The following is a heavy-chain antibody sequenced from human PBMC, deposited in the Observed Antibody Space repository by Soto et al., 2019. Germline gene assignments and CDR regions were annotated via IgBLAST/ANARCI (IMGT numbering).Heavy chain of an antibody. J-gene: IGHJ5*02. CDR2: INHSGST. Sequence: SETLSLTCAVYGGSFSDYYWSWIRQPPGKGLEWIGEINHSGSTNYNPSLKSRVTISVDTSKNQFSLKLSSVTAADTAVYYCAIPLWFGEFRFVSWGQGTMVTGSS. D-gene: IGHD3-10*01. CDR1: GGSFSDYY. V-gene: IGHV4-34*01. CDR3: AIPLWFGEFRFVS.